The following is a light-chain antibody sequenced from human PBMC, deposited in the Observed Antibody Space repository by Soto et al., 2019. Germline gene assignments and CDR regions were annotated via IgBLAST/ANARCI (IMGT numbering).Light chain of an antibody. CDR3: QTWDTVFAVV. J-gene: IGLJ2*01. Sequence: QLVLTQSPSASASLGAWVKLTCTLSSGNSSYASAWHQQQPEKGTRYLMKLNNDGSHNKGDGIPDRFSGSSSGAERYLTISSLQSEDDADYYWQTWDTVFAVVFGGGTKLTVL. V-gene: IGLV4-69*01. CDR1: SGNSSYA. CDR2: LNNDGSH.